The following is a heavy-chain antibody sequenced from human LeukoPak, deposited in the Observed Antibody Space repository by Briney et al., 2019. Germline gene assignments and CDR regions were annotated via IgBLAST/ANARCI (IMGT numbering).Heavy chain of an antibody. CDR3: ARGYCSGGSCYPLDY. Sequence: ASVRVSCKASGYTFSSYAMHWVRRAPGQRLEWMGWINAGNGNTKYSQEFQGRVTITRDTSASTAYMELSSLRSEDMAVYYCARGYCSGGSCYPLDYWGQGTLVTVSS. J-gene: IGHJ4*02. CDR2: INAGNGNT. D-gene: IGHD2-15*01. CDR1: GYTFSSYA. V-gene: IGHV1-3*03.